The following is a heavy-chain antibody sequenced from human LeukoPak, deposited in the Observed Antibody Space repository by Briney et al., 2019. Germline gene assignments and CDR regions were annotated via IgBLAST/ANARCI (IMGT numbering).Heavy chain of an antibody. CDR1: GGSFTSYY. V-gene: IGHV4-4*09. Sequence: SETLSLTCTVSGGSFTSYYWTWIRQPPGKGQEWIGYIYTSGNTNYNPSLRSRVTISVDTSKNQFSLKLTSVTAADTAVYYCARHLGLKWFDPWSQGTLVTVSS. CDR2: IYTSGNT. J-gene: IGHJ5*02. D-gene: IGHD3-16*01. CDR3: ARHLGLKWFDP.